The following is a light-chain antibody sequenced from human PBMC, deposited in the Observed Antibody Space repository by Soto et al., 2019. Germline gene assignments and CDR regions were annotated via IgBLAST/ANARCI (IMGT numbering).Light chain of an antibody. CDR2: DAS. Sequence: DIQMTQSASTLSASVGDRVTITCRASQSISGWLAWYQQKPGKAPNLLIYDASNLESGVPSRFSGSGSGTEFTLTISSLQPVDFATYYCQHYNSYPITFGQGTRLEIK. CDR3: QHYNSYPIT. CDR1: QSISGW. J-gene: IGKJ5*01. V-gene: IGKV1-5*01.